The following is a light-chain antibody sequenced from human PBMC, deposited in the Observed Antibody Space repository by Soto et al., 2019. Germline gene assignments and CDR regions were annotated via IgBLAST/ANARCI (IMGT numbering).Light chain of an antibody. CDR2: AAS. V-gene: IGKV1-39*01. CDR3: QQSYSTPRT. CDR1: QSISSY. J-gene: IGKJ1*01. Sequence: DIQMTQPPSSLSASVGDRVTITCRASQSISSYLNWYQQKPGKAPKLLIYAASILQSGVPSRFSGSGSGTDFTLTISSLQPEDFATYYCQQSYSTPRTFGQGTKV.